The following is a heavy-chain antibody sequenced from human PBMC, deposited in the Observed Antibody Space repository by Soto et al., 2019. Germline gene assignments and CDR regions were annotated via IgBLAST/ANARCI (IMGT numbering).Heavy chain of an antibody. CDR2: IYYSGST. CDR3: GRNGGTAEPVYCFDY. V-gene: IGHV4-59*01. Sequence: SETLSLTCTVSGCSISSYSLSWIRQPPGKGLEWIGYIYYSGSTNYNPAPMSRVTISVDTSKNKFSLKLSSVTAADTAVYYCGRNGGTAEPVYCFDYWGQGTLVTVSS. CDR1: GCSISSYS. D-gene: IGHD3-16*01. J-gene: IGHJ4*02.